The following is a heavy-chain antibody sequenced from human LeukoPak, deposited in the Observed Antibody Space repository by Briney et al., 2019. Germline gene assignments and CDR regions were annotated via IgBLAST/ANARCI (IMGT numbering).Heavy chain of an antibody. V-gene: IGHV3-30*02. Sequence: GVSLRLACAAGRFTFSSYGMQWVRQAPGKGLEWVAFIRYDGSNKYYADSVKGRFTISRDNSKNTLYLQMNSLRAEDTAVYYCAKDRDSLVPAAISAFDIWGQGTMVTASS. D-gene: IGHD2-2*01. J-gene: IGHJ3*02. CDR1: RFTFSSYG. CDR3: AKDRDSLVPAAISAFDI. CDR2: IRYDGSNK.